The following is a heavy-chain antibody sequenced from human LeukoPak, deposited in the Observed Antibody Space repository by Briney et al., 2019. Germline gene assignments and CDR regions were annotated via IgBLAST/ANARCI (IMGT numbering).Heavy chain of an antibody. Sequence: ASVRVSCKASGYTFTSYDINWVRQATGQGLEWMGWMNPNSGNTGYAQKFQGRVTMTRNTSISTAYMELSSLRSEDTAVYYCASRPEYYYDSSGYPPEDALDIWGQGTMVTVSS. CDR2: MNPNSGNT. D-gene: IGHD3-22*01. CDR3: ASRPEYYYDSSGYPPEDALDI. V-gene: IGHV1-8*01. J-gene: IGHJ3*02. CDR1: GYTFTSYD.